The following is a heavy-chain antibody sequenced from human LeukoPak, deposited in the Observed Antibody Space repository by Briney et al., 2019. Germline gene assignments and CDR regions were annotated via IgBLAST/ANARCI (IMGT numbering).Heavy chain of an antibody. CDR3: ARDKGITRYIDY. V-gene: IGHV1-3*01. Sequence: ASVKVSCKASGYTFTSYDINWVRQATGQRLEWMGWINAGNGNTKYSQKFQGRVTITRDTSASTAYMELSSLRSEDTAVYYCARDKGITRYIDYWGQGTLVTVSS. J-gene: IGHJ4*02. CDR1: GYTFTSYD. D-gene: IGHD1-14*01. CDR2: INAGNGNT.